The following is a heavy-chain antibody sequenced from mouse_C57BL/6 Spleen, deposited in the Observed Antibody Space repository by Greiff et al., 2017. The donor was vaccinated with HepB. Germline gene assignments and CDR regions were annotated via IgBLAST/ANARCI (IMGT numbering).Heavy chain of an antibody. D-gene: IGHD1-1*01. CDR2: IDPSDSYT. CDR3: AYYYGSSKGFAY. J-gene: IGHJ3*01. CDR1: GYTFTSYW. V-gene: IGHV1-50*01. Sequence: VQLQQPGAELVKPGASVKLSCKASGYTFTSYWMQWVKQRPGQGLEWIGEIDPSDSYTNYNQKFKGKATLTVDTSSSTAYMQLSSLTSEDSAVYYCAYYYGSSKGFAYWGQGTLVTVSA.